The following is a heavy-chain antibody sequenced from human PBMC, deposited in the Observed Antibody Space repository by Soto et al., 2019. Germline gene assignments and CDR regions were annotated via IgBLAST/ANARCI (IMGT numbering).Heavy chain of an antibody. J-gene: IGHJ4*02. Sequence: ASVKVSCKTSGYTFTGYYIYRVRQAPGQGLEWMGWINPHSGGTDSSQKFQGRVTMTRDTSISTAYMELSRLRSDDTAVYYCAGTSCSSTTCPTTYWGQGTLVTVSS. CDR2: INPHSGGT. D-gene: IGHD2-2*01. CDR3: AGTSCSSTTCPTTY. V-gene: IGHV1-2*02. CDR1: GYTFTGYY.